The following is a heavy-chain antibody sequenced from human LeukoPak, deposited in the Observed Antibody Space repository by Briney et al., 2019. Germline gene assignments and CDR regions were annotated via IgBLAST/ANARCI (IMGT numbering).Heavy chain of an antibody. D-gene: IGHD6-13*01. V-gene: IGHV3-43*01. J-gene: IGHJ4*01. CDR3: AKDLGKVIAAAGTSGFDT. CDR1: GFSFDDYT. Sequence: GGSLRLSCAASGFSFDDYTMHWVRQGPGKGLEWVSLINWDGGSTFYADSVRGRFSISRDTSKHSLYLEMHSLRTDDSALYYCAKDLGKVIAAAGTSGFDTWGRGTLVTVSS. CDR2: INWDGGST.